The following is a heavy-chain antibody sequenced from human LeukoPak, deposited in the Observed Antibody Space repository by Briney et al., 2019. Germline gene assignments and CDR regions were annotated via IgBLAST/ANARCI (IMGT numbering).Heavy chain of an antibody. Sequence: SVKVSCKASGGTFSSYAISWVRQAPGQGLEWMGGIIPIFGTANYAQKFQGRVTITTDESTSTAYMELSSLRSEDTAVYYCARSRLSLGKTRHMDVWGQGTTVTVSS. CDR1: GGTFSSYA. CDR2: IIPIFGTA. CDR3: ARSRLSLGKTRHMDV. J-gene: IGHJ6*02. V-gene: IGHV1-69*05. D-gene: IGHD2/OR15-2a*01.